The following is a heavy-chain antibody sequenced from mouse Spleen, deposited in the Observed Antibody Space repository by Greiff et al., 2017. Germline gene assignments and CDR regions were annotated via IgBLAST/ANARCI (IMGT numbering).Heavy chain of an antibody. V-gene: IGHV3-6*01. CDR2: ISYDGSN. J-gene: IGHJ3*01. CDR1: GYSITSGYY. Sequence: VQLKESGPGLVKPSQSLSLTCSVTGYSITSGYYWNWIRQFPGNKLEWMGYISYDGSNNYNPSLKNRISITRDTSKNQFFLKLNSVTTEDTATYYCAKGGNSIWFAYWGQGTLVTVSA. CDR3: AKGGNSIWFAY.